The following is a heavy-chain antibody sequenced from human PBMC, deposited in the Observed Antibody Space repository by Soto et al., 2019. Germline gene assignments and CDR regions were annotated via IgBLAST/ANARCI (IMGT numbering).Heavy chain of an antibody. CDR2: FTGSGGVT. J-gene: IGHJ4*02. V-gene: IGHV3-23*01. D-gene: IGHD3-10*01. CDR1: GFTLSRYA. CDR3: VKAGSDC. Sequence: EVQLLESGGDLVQPGGSLRLSCAASGFTLSRYAMSWVRQSPGKGLEWVSGFTGSGGVTSYADSVKGRFTISRDTSRNTFYPHLNILRAEDTAVYDCVKAGSDCWGQGTPVTVSS.